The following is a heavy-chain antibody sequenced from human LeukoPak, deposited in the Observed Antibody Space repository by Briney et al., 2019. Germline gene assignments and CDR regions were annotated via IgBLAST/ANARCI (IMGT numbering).Heavy chain of an antibody. V-gene: IGHV3-15*01. Sequence: GGSLRLSCAASGFTFSNAWMNWVRQAPGKGLEWVGRIKSKTDGGTTDYAAPVKGRFTISRDDSKNTLYLQMNSLKSEDTAVYYCTTASDDLGSSRRSYYYYYYMDVWGKGTTVTVSS. CDR1: GFTFSNAW. CDR3: TTASDDLGSSRRSYYYYYYMDV. CDR2: IKSKTDGGTT. J-gene: IGHJ6*03. D-gene: IGHD6-13*01.